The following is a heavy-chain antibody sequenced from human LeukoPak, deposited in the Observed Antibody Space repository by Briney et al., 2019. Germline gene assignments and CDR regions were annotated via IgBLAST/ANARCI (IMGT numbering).Heavy chain of an antibody. D-gene: IGHD3-22*01. CDR3: ARMTYYYDSSGYESYYYYYYYMDV. Sequence: PGGSLRLSCAASGFTFSSYSMNWVRQAPGKGLEWVSSISSSSSYIYYADSVKGRFTISRDNAKNSLYLQMNSLRAEDTAVYYCARMTYYYDSSGYESYYYYYYYMDVWGKGTTVTVSS. CDR1: GFTFSSYS. CDR2: ISSSSSYI. J-gene: IGHJ6*03. V-gene: IGHV3-21*01.